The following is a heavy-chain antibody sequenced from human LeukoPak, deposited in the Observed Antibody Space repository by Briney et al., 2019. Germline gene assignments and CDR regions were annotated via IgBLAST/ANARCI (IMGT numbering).Heavy chain of an antibody. V-gene: IGHV1-69*13. CDR3: ARVRGRIAAAEK. CDR2: IIPIFGTA. CDR1: GGTFGSYA. J-gene: IGHJ4*02. D-gene: IGHD6-13*01. Sequence: ASVKDSCKASGGTFGSYAISWVRQAPGQGLEWMGGIIPIFGTANYAQKFQGRVTITADESTSTAYMELSSLRSEDTAVYYCARVRGRIAAAEKWGQGTLVTVSS.